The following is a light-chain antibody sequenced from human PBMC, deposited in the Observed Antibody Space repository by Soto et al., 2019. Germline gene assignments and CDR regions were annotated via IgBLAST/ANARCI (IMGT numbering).Light chain of an antibody. CDR2: AAS. V-gene: IGKV1-39*01. J-gene: IGKJ3*01. Sequence: DIQMTQSPSSLSASVGDRVTITCRASQSISSYLNWYQQKPGKAPKLLIYAASSLQSGVPSRFSGSGSGTDFTLTISSLKPEEFATYYCQLSYSTSLCTFGPGNKVDIK. CDR1: QSISSY. CDR3: QLSYSTSLCT.